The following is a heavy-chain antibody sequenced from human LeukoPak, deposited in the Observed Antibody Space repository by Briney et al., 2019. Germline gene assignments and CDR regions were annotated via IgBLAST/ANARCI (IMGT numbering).Heavy chain of an antibody. CDR3: ARGIPYYDFWSGPIQAYYFDY. Sequence: SETLSLTCAVSGGSISSSKWWSWVRQSPGKGLEWIGEIYHSGSTNYNPSLKSRVTISVDTSKNQFSLKLSSVTAADTAVYYCARGIPYYDFWSGPIQAYYFDYWGQGTLVTVSS. D-gene: IGHD3-3*01. CDR2: IYHSGST. CDR1: GGSISSSKW. J-gene: IGHJ4*02. V-gene: IGHV4-4*02.